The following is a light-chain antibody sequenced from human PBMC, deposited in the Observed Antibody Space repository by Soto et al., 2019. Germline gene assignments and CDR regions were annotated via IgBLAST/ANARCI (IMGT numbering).Light chain of an antibody. CDR3: QQYCGSPFT. J-gene: IGKJ2*01. Sequence: EIVLTQSPGTLSLSPGERATLSCRASQSVSQSYLAWYQQRPGQAPRLLIYGASSRATGIPDRFSGSGSGTDFTLTISRLDPEDFAGYSCQQYCGSPFTFGQGTKLEIK. CDR1: QSVSQSY. V-gene: IGKV3-20*01. CDR2: GAS.